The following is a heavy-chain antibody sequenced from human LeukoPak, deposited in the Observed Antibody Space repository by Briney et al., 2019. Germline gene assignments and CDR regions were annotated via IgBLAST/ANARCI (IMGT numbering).Heavy chain of an antibody. J-gene: IGHJ3*01. D-gene: IGHD7-27*01. CDR1: GFTFSSYS. CDR2: ISSSSNRI. Sequence: GGSLRLSCAASGFTFSSYSMNWVRQAPGKGLEWVSYISSSSNRIYYADSVKGRFTISRDNAKNSLYLQMNSLRAEDTAVYYCAKRSGSNWGPSDAFDFWGQGTMVTVSS. CDR3: AKRSGSNWGPSDAFDF. V-gene: IGHV3-48*01.